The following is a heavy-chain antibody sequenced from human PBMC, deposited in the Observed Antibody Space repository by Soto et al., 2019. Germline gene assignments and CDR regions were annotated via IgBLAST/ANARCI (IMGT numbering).Heavy chain of an antibody. CDR2: IGVSGDNT. Sequence: EVQLLQSGGGLVQPGGSVRLSCAASGFTVTNFGMTWVRQAPGKGLEWVSGIGVSGDNTYYADSVKGRFTISRDSSKNTLYLEMNSLRDEDTAIYYCAKDKYYDWGQGPLVTVSS. CDR3: AKDKYYD. J-gene: IGHJ4*02. D-gene: IGHD3-16*01. CDR1: GFTVTNFG. V-gene: IGHV3-23*01.